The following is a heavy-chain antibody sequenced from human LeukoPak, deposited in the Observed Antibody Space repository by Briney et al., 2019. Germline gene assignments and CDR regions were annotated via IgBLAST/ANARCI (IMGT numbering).Heavy chain of an antibody. Sequence: SETLSLTCTVSGGSISKNYWSWIRQPPGKGLEWIGYIHYSGSTNSNPSLKSRVTISVDTSKNQFSLKLSSVTAADTAVYYCARDPVYDYVWGSYRPSFDYWGQGTLVTVSS. CDR3: ARDPVYDYVWGSYRPSFDY. CDR2: IHYSGST. CDR1: GGSISKNY. D-gene: IGHD3-16*02. J-gene: IGHJ4*02. V-gene: IGHV4-59*12.